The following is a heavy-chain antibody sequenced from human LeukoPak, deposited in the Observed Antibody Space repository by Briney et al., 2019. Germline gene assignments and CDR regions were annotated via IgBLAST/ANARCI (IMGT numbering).Heavy chain of an antibody. J-gene: IGHJ4*02. D-gene: IGHD4-17*01. CDR1: GGSFSGYY. CDR3: ARGPRVTTTVSQQRGRRKNYFDY. CDR2: INHSGST. Sequence: PSETLSLTCAVYGGSFSGYYWSWIRQPPGKGLEWIGEINHSGSTNYNPSLKSRVTISVDTSKNQFSLKLSSVTAADTAVHYCARGPRVTTTVSQQRGRRKNYFDYWGQGTLVTVSS. V-gene: IGHV4-34*01.